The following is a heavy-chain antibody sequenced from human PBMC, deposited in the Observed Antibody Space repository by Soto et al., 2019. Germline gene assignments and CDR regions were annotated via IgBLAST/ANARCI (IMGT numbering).Heavy chain of an antibody. V-gene: IGHV1-69*02. J-gene: IGHJ5*02. CDR2: IIPILGIA. D-gene: IGHD3-9*01. CDR1: GGTFSSYT. Sequence: QVQLVQSGAEVKKPGSSVKVSCKASGGTFSSYTISWVRQAPGQGLEWMGRIIPILGIANYAQKFQGRVTMTXXKXTXXAYMELSSLRSEDTAVYYCARTLNYDILTGWWFDPWGQGTLVTVSS. CDR3: ARTLNYDILTGWWFDP.